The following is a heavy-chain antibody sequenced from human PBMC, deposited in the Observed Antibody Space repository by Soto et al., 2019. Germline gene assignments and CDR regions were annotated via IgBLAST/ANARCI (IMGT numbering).Heavy chain of an antibody. Sequence: QLQLQESGPELVKPSETLSLNCTVSGGSLTSNSYYWGWIRQPPGKGLEWIGSVYYSQSTYFNPSLKSRVTISVETSKNQYSLKLSAVTAADTAVYYCARRSTVTYDYWGQGILVTVSS. CDR3: ARRSTVTYDY. D-gene: IGHD4-17*01. CDR1: GGSLTSNSYY. V-gene: IGHV4-39*01. CDR2: VYYSQST. J-gene: IGHJ4*02.